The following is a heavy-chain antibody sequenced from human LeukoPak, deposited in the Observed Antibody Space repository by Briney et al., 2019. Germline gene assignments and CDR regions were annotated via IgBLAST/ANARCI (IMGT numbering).Heavy chain of an antibody. CDR1: GFTFSSYG. Sequence: GGSLRLSCAASGFTFSSYGMHWDRQAPGKGLEWVAVIWYDGSNKYYADSVKGRFTISRDNSKNTLYLQMNSLRAEDTAVYYCARGDYYDSSGPFDYWGQGTLVTVSS. J-gene: IGHJ4*02. CDR3: ARGDYYDSSGPFDY. CDR2: IWYDGSNK. D-gene: IGHD3-22*01. V-gene: IGHV3-33*01.